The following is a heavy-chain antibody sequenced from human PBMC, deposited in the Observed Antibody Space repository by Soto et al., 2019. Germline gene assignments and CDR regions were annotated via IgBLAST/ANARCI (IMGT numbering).Heavy chain of an antibody. D-gene: IGHD2-15*01. V-gene: IGHV4-39*01. CDR1: GGCISSGGYY. J-gene: IGHJ4*02. CDR3: ARHTPAISISDH. Sequence: SETLSLTCTVSGGCISSGGYYWSWIRQPPGKGLEWIGSIYYSGSTYYNPSLKSRVTISVDTSKNQFSLKLSSVTAADTAVYYCARHTPAISISDHWGQGTLVTVSS. CDR2: IYYSGST.